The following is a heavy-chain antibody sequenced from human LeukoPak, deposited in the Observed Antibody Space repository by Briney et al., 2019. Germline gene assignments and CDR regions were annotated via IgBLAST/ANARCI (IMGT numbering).Heavy chain of an antibody. CDR2: INHSGST. CDR3: ARSVNVPAAQKYAYYYYGMDV. Sequence: PSETLSLTCAVYGGSFSGYYWSWIRQPPGKGLEWIGEINHSGSTNYNPSLKSRVTISVDTSKNQFSLKLSSVTAADTAVYYCARSVNVPAAQKYAYYYYGMDVWGQGTTVTVSS. CDR1: GGSFSGYY. V-gene: IGHV4-34*01. D-gene: IGHD2-2*01. J-gene: IGHJ6*02.